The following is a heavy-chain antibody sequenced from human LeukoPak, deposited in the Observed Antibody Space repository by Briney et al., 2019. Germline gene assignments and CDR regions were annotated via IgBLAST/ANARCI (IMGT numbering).Heavy chain of an antibody. D-gene: IGHD3-10*01. J-gene: IGHJ4*02. Sequence: ASVKVSCKAPGYTSTGYYMHWVRQAPGQGLEWMGWINPNSGGTNYAQKFQGRVTMTRDTSISTAYMELSRLRSDDTAVYYCARLPLMVRGVNGDYWGQGTLVTVSS. CDR1: GYTSTGYY. V-gene: IGHV1-2*02. CDR2: INPNSGGT. CDR3: ARLPLMVRGVNGDY.